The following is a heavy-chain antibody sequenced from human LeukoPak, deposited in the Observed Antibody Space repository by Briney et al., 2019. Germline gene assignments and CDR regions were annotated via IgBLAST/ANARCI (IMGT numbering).Heavy chain of an antibody. CDR3: ARADTAMVAPYAFDI. CDR2: IYSGGST. V-gene: IGHV3-53*01. Sequence: GGSLRLSCAASGFTFSSYGMHWVRQAPGKGLEWVSVIYSGGSTYYADSVKGRFTISRDNSKNTLYLQMNSLRAEDTAVYYCARADTAMVAPYAFDIWGQGTMVTVSS. CDR1: GFTFSSYG. J-gene: IGHJ3*02. D-gene: IGHD5-18*01.